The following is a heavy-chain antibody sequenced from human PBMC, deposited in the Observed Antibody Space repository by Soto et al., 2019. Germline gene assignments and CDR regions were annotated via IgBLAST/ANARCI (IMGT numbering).Heavy chain of an antibody. D-gene: IGHD3-10*01. CDR3: ARRGSSVYYYGMDV. CDR1: GGSLSSYY. J-gene: IGHJ6*02. V-gene: IGHV4-59*08. CDR2: IYYSGST. Sequence: SETLSLTCTVSGGSLSSYYWSWIRQPPGKGLEWIGYIYYSGSTNYNPSLKSRVTISVDTSKNQFSLKLSSVTAADTAVYYCARRGSSVYYYGMDVWGQGNTVT.